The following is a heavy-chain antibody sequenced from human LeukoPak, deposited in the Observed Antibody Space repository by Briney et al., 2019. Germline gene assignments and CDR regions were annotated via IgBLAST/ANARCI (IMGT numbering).Heavy chain of an antibody. Sequence: GGSLRLSCAASGFTFSSYAMHWVRQTPGKGLEWVAVMSSDGSKKYYADSVKGRFTISRDNSKDTLYLQMNSLRAEDTAVYYCAKKFRGTTVISGDYFDYWGQGALVTVSS. CDR2: MSSDGSKK. CDR1: GFTFSSYA. CDR3: AKKFRGTTVISGDYFDY. J-gene: IGHJ4*02. D-gene: IGHD4-17*01. V-gene: IGHV3-30-3*02.